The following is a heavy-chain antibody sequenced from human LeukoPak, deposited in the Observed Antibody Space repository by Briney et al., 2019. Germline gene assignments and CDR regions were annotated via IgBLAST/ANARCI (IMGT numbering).Heavy chain of an antibody. Sequence: PWGSLRLSCAASGFTFSSFGMHWVRQAPGKGLEWVAVIWYDGSNKYYADSVKGRFTISRDNSKNTLYLQMNSLRAEDTAVYYCARDWGWRSPGLTYHFDYWGQGTLVTVSS. CDR1: GFTFSSFG. CDR3: ARDWGWRSPGLTYHFDY. J-gene: IGHJ4*02. CDR2: IWYDGSNK. V-gene: IGHV3-33*01. D-gene: IGHD3-16*01.